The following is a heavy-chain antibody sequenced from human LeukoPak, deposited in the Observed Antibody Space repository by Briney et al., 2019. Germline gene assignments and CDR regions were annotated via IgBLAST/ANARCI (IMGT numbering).Heavy chain of an antibody. CDR1: GGSFSGYY. CDR2: INNSGST. Sequence: SETLSLTCAVYGGSFSGYYWSWIRQPPGKGLEWIGEINNSGSTNYNPSLKSRVTISVDTSKNQFSLKLSSVTAADTAVYYCARGHRLRYFDWLYSQSPTHLYYGMDVWGQGTTVTVSS. J-gene: IGHJ6*02. V-gene: IGHV4-34*01. CDR3: ARGHRLRYFDWLYSQSPTHLYYGMDV. D-gene: IGHD3-9*01.